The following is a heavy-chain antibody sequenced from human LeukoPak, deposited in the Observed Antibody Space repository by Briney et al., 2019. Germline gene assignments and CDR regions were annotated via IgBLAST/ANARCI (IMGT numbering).Heavy chain of an antibody. Sequence: GGSLRLSCAASGFTFSSYAMSWVRQAPGKGLEWVSAISGSGGSTYYADSVKGRFTISRDNSKNTLYLQMNSLRVEDTAVYYCAKDTRLGIPTFLDYWGQGPLVTVSS. CDR1: GFTFSSYA. CDR3: AKDTRLGIPTFLDY. V-gene: IGHV3-23*01. J-gene: IGHJ4*02. CDR2: ISGSGGST. D-gene: IGHD7-27*01.